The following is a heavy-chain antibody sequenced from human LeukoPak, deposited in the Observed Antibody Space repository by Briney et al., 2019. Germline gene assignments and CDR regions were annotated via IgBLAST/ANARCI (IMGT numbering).Heavy chain of an antibody. V-gene: IGHV3-21*01. Sequence: GGSLRLSCAASGFTFSSYSMNWVRQAPGKGPEWVSSISSSSSYIYYADSVKGRFTISRDNAKSSLYLQMNSLRAEDTAVYYCARGETAMVPLGGYWGQGTLVTVSS. CDR3: ARGETAMVPLGGY. J-gene: IGHJ4*02. CDR1: GFTFSSYS. CDR2: ISSSSSYI. D-gene: IGHD5-18*01.